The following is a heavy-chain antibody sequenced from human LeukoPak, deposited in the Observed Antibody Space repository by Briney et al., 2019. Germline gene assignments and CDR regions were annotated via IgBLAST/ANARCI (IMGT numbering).Heavy chain of an antibody. D-gene: IGHD3-22*01. CDR1: GGSISGYY. V-gene: IGHV4-59*01. Sequence: SETLSLTCSVSGGSISGYYWSWIRQPPGKGLEWIGYIYYSGSTNYNPSLKSRVTISVDTSKNQFSLKLSSVTAADTAVYYCARQEGGYYDYWGQGTLVTVSS. J-gene: IGHJ4*02. CDR3: ARQEGGYYDY. CDR2: IYYSGST.